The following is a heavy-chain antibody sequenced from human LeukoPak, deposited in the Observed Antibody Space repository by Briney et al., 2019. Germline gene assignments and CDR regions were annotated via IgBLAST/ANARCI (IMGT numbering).Heavy chain of an antibody. Sequence: ASVKVSCKASGYTFTGYYMHWVRQAPGQGLEWMGWINPNSGGTNYAQKFQGRVTMTRDTSISTAHMELSRLRSDDTAVYYCARVRTAADYFDYWGQGTLVTVSS. J-gene: IGHJ4*02. D-gene: IGHD1-1*01. CDR3: ARVRTAADYFDY. CDR2: INPNSGGT. V-gene: IGHV1-2*02. CDR1: GYTFTGYY.